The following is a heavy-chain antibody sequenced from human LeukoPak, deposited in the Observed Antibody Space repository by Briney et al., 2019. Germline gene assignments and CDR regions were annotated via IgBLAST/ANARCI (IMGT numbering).Heavy chain of an antibody. D-gene: IGHD3-10*01. V-gene: IGHV3-30*02. CDR2: IRYDGSNK. CDR1: GFTFSSYG. J-gene: IGHJ4*02. CDR3: AKDSKRWKTYYYEAGSYYFDY. Sequence: GGSLRLSCAAPGFTFSSYGMHWVRQAPGKGLEWVAFIRYDGSNKYYADSVKGRFTISRDNSKNTLYLQMNSLRPEDTAVYYCAKDSKRWKTYYYEAGSYYFDYWGQGTRVTVSS.